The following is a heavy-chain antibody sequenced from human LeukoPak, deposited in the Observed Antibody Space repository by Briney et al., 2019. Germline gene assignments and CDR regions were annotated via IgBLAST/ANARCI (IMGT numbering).Heavy chain of an antibody. CDR2: ISGSGDST. J-gene: IGHJ4*01. D-gene: IGHD3-10*01. CDR3: AKLGATVVRGVRDY. CDR1: GFTFSNYA. V-gene: IGHV3-23*01. Sequence: GGSLRLSCAASGFTFSNYAMRWVRQAPGKGLEWVSGISGSGDSTYYADSVKGRFTISRDNSKNSLYLQMNSLRAEDPAVYYCAKLGATVVRGVRDYWGKGTMVTVSS.